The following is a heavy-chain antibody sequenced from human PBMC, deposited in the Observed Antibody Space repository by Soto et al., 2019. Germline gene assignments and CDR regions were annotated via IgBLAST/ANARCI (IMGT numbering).Heavy chain of an antibody. J-gene: IGHJ6*02. Sequence: PGGSLRLACAGSGFTSRHYAMSWVRQAPGKGMEWISTISGGGDITYYADSVKGRFTISRDNSRNTLYLQMNSLGVEDTAVYHYAKASRFFDWLFRPWNPVDAWGQGTTVTVSS. D-gene: IGHD3-9*01. CDR3: AKASRFFDWLFRPWNPVDA. V-gene: IGHV3-23*01. CDR2: ISGGGDIT. CDR1: GFTSRHYA.